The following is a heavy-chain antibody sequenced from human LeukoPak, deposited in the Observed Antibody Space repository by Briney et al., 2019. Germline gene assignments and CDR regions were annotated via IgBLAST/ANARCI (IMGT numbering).Heavy chain of an antibody. CDR2: IKQDGSEK. V-gene: IGHV3-7*01. D-gene: IGHD3-3*01. Sequence: GGSLRLSCAASGFTFSSYAMSWVRQAPGKGLEWVANIKQDGSEKYYVDSVKGRFTISRDNAKNSLYLQMNSLRAEDTAVYYCARSYDFWSGYLPHYWGQGTLVTVSS. J-gene: IGHJ4*02. CDR3: ARSYDFWSGYLPHY. CDR1: GFTFSSYA.